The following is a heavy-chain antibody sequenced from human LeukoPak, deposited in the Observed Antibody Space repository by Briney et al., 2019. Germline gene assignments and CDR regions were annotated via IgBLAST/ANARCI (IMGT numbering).Heavy chain of an antibody. CDR2: IYTSGTT. J-gene: IGHJ6*03. Sequence: SETLSLTCTVSGGSISSYYWSWIRQPAGKGLEWIGRIYTSGTTHYNPSLKSRVTMSVDTSKNQFSLKLSSVTAADTAVYYCARTTEEYYGSGKSRKYYSYYYYMDVWGKGTTVTVSS. D-gene: IGHD3-10*01. V-gene: IGHV4-4*07. CDR1: GGSISSYY. CDR3: ARTTEEYYGSGKSRKYYSYYYYMDV.